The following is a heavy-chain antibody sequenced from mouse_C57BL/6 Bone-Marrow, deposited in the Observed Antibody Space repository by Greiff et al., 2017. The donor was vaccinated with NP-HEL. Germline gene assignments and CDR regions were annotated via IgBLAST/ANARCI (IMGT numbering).Heavy chain of an antibody. D-gene: IGHD6-1*01. CDR1: GYTFTSYG. CDR3: ARGSHLWYFDV. Sequence: VKLMESGAELARPGASVKLSCKASGYTFTSYGISWVKQRTGQGLEWIGEIYPRSGNTYYNEKFKGKATLTADKSSSTVYMELRSLTSEDSAVYFCARGSHLWYFDVWGTETTVTVSS. J-gene: IGHJ1*03. V-gene: IGHV1-81*01. CDR2: IYPRSGNT.